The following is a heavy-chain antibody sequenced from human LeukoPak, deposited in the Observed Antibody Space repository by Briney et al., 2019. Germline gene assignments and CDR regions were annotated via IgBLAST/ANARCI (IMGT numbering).Heavy chain of an antibody. CDR1: GYTFTSYY. CDR2: INPSGGST. CDR3: AKVLSVGSTGWYWGDFDY. Sequence: ASVKVSCTASGYTFTSYYMHWVRQAPGQGLEWMGIINPSGGSTSYAQKFQGRVTMTRDTSTSTVYMELSSLRSEDTAVYYCAKVLSVGSTGWYWGDFDYWGQGALVTVSS. J-gene: IGHJ4*02. D-gene: IGHD6-19*01. V-gene: IGHV1-46*01.